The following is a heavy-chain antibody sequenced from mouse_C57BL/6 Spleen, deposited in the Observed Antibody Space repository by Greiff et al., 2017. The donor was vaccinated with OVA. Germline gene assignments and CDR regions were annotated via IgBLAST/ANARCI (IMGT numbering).Heavy chain of an antibody. D-gene: IGHD6-1*01. CDR2: ISYDGSN. CDR3: ARGNPTDY. CDR1: GYSITSGYY. J-gene: IGHJ2*01. V-gene: IGHV3-6*01. Sequence: EVKLQESGPGLVKPSQSLSLTCSVTGYSITSGYYWNWIRQFPGNKLEWMGYISYDGSNNYNPSLKNRISITRDTSKNQFFLKLNSVTTEDTATYYCARGNPTDYWGQGTTLTVSS.